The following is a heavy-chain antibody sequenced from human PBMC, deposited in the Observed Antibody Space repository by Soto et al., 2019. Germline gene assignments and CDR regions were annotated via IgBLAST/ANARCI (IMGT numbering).Heavy chain of an antibody. CDR2: IYYSGST. Sequence: SETLSLTCTVSGGSISSSSYYWGWIRQPPGKGLEWIGSIYYSGSTYYNPSLKSRVTISVDTSKNQFSLKLSSVTAADTAVYYCARETVGGFGGHQKNWFDPWGQGTLVTVSS. D-gene: IGHD3-16*01. J-gene: IGHJ5*02. CDR1: GGSISSSSYY. V-gene: IGHV4-39*02. CDR3: ARETVGGFGGHQKNWFDP.